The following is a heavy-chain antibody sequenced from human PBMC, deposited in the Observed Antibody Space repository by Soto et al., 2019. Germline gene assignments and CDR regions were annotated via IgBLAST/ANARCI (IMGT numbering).Heavy chain of an antibody. V-gene: IGHV3-21*01. CDR2: ISRASDYI. J-gene: IGHJ5*02. D-gene: IGHD3-10*01. CDR3: VPSRITLIRGRIINHPYNWLDP. Sequence: VQLVESGGGLVKPGGSLRLSCTASGFTFTNYGMTWVRQAPGNVLEWVSSISRASDYIYYADSVNGRVTISRDNAKNSLYLQMNSLRAEDTAVYFCVPSRITLIRGRIINHPYNWLDPWGQGTLVTVSS. CDR1: GFTFTNYG.